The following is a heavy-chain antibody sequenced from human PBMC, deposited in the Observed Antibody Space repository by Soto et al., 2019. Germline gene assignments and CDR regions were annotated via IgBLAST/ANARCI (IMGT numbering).Heavy chain of an antibody. Sequence: QVQLQESGPGLVKPSDTLSLTCAVSGYSISSSNWWGWIRQPPGKGLEWIGYIYYSGTTYYNPSLKSRVTMSVDTAKNQFSLKLTAVTAVDTAVYYCARREIQGPIDYWGQGTLVTVSS. D-gene: IGHD1-26*01. V-gene: IGHV4-28*01. J-gene: IGHJ4*02. CDR3: ARREIQGPIDY. CDR2: IYYSGTT. CDR1: GYSISSSNW.